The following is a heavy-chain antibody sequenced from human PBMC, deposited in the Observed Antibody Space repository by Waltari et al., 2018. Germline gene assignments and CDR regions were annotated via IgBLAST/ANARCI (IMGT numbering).Heavy chain of an antibody. CDR2: ISDGGGII. V-gene: IGHV3-23*01. Sequence: EVQLLESGGGLVQPGGSLRLSCAASGFTFSTYVMNWVRQAPGKGFEWVSSISDGGGIINYADSVKGRFTISRDNSKNTLYLQMNSLRADDTAVYYCARGSGVDSWGQGNLVTISS. J-gene: IGHJ4*02. CDR1: GFTFSTYV. D-gene: IGHD7-27*01. CDR3: ARGSGVDS.